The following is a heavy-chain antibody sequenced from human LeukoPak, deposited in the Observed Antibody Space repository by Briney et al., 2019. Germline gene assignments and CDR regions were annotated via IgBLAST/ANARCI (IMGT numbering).Heavy chain of an antibody. V-gene: IGHV3-23*01. CDR3: AKDWAYYYGSGSYWNY. Sequence: PGGSLRLSCAASGFTFSNYAMTWVRQAPGKGLEWVSSISGSGGTTSYADSVKGRFTISRDNSKNTLYLQMNSLRAEDTALYYCAKDWAYYYGSGSYWNYWGQGTLVTVSS. CDR2: ISGSGGTT. J-gene: IGHJ4*02. D-gene: IGHD3-10*01. CDR1: GFTFSNYA.